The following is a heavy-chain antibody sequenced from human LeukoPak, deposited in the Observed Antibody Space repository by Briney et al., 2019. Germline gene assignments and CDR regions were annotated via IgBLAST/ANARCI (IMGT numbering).Heavy chain of an antibody. D-gene: IGHD3-16*01. CDR2: FHNSGTS. CDR1: DDSISDYY. V-gene: IGHV4-59*01. J-gene: IGHJ4*02. CDR3: TRGAGWLIDY. Sequence: PSETLSLTCTVSDDSISDYYRGWIRQPPGKGLEWIGYFHNSGTSTYNPSLKSRVTISADTSKNQFSLKLNSLATADTAVYYCTRGAGWLIDYWGQGILVTVSS.